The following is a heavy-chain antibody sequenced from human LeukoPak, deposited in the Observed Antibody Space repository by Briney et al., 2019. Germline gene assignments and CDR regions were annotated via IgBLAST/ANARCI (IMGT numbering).Heavy chain of an antibody. J-gene: IGHJ4*02. V-gene: IGHV3-23*01. CDR1: GFVFTVYA. CDR2: ISGSGGST. D-gene: IGHD2-8*01. CDR3: ANGRCRINLVCHADYHY. Sequence: TGGSLRLSSAASGFVFTVYAMGSVCQAPGKGLEWVSTISGSGGSTYYADSVKGRFTISRDNSKNMVYLQMTSLRAEDTAVNYFANGRCRINLVCHADYHYWRQGTLVTVSS.